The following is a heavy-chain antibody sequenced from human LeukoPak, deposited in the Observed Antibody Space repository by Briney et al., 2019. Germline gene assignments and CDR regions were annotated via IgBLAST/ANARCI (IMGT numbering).Heavy chain of an antibody. CDR1: GFTFSNYG. D-gene: IGHD3-16*01. CDR3: ARDLNVGRDSRHYGADC. J-gene: IGHJ4*02. Sequence: GGSLRLSCAASGFTFSNYGMHWVRQAPGKGLEWVSIISYDGNDRYYGDSVRGRFTISRDNSKNTVDLQMDSLRADDTAVYYCARDLNVGRDSRHYGADCWGQGSLVTVSS. V-gene: IGHV3-33*01. CDR2: ISYDGNDR.